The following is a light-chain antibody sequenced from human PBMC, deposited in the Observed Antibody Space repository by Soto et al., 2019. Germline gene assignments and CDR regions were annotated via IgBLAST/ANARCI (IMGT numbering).Light chain of an antibody. J-gene: IGKJ2*01. CDR3: HLYNTYSPT. CDR2: DVS. CDR1: QSISSW. V-gene: IGKV1-5*01. Sequence: DIQMTQSPSTLSASVGDRVIITCRASQSISSWLAWYQQKPGKAPKLLIYDVSNLESGVPSRFSGSGSGTEFTLTISNLQPEDFATYYCHLYNTYSPTLGQGTKLDI.